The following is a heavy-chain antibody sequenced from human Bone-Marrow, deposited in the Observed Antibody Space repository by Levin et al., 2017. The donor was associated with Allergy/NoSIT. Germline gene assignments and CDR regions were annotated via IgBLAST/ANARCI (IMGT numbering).Heavy chain of an antibody. CDR3: ARDLHSLGIAAAGGAGERDYYYYYGMDV. CDR1: GYTFTSYG. D-gene: IGHD6-13*01. V-gene: IGHV1-18*01. J-gene: IGHJ6*02. CDR2: ISAYNGNT. Sequence: GESLKISCKASGYTFTSYGISWVRQAPGQGLEWMGWISAYNGNTNYAQKLQGRVTMTTDTSTSTAYMELRSLRSDDTAVYYCARDLHSLGIAAAGGAGERDYYYYYGMDVWGQGTTVTVSS.